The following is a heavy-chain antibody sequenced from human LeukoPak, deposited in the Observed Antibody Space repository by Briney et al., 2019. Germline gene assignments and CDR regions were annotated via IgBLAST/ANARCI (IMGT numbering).Heavy chain of an antibody. Sequence: GGSLRLSCAASGFIFSNAWLSWVRQTPGKGLEWVGRIKSKKFGETTDYAAPVKGRFTISRDDSKNMLYLQMNSLKTEDTAVFYCTASDTPGVDYWGQGTLLTVSS. V-gene: IGHV3-15*01. J-gene: IGHJ4*02. CDR3: TASDTPGVDY. CDR2: IKSKKFGETT. CDR1: GFIFSNAW. D-gene: IGHD5-18*01.